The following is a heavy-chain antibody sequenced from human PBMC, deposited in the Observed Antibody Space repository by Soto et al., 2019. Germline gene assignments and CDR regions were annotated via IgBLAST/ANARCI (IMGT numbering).Heavy chain of an antibody. D-gene: IGHD1-26*01. CDR2: ISGSGGSP. V-gene: IGHV3-23*01. CDR3: ARARCATSHCQVPGN. Sequence: EVQLLESGGGLVQPGGSLRLSCAASGFSFSTYTMSWVRRAPGKGLEWVSAISGSGGSPSYADSVQGRFTISRDNPKKTLHLQMHSLRAKDTAVYYCARARCATSHCQVPGNSGQGHLVAVSS. CDR1: GFSFSTYT. J-gene: IGHJ4*02.